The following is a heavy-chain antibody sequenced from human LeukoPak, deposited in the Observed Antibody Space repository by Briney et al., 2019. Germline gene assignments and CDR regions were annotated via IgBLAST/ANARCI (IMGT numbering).Heavy chain of an antibody. J-gene: IGHJ5*02. Sequence: GGSLRLSCAASGFTFSSHGMNWVRQAPGKGLEGVSGISGSGGNTYYADSVKGRVTISRDNSKNTLYLQMNSLRAEDTAVYYCAKDDNYIRFLSWGQGTLVTVSS. D-gene: IGHD3-16*01. CDR2: ISGSGGNT. CDR1: GFTFSSHG. CDR3: AKDDNYIRFLS. V-gene: IGHV3-23*01.